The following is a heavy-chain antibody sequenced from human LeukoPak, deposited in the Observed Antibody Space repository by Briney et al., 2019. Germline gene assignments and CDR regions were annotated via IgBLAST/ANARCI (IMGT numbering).Heavy chain of an antibody. V-gene: IGHV1-2*02. CDR2: INPNSGGT. CDR3: ARGGQYSSSWNRYYGMDV. CDR1: GYTFTGYY. J-gene: IGHJ6*02. Sequence: VASVKVSCKASGYTFTGYYMHWVRQAPGQGLEWMGWINPNSGGTNYAQKFQGRVTMTRDTSISTAYMELSSLRSEDTAVYYCARGGQYSSSWNRYYGMDVWGQGTTVTVSS. D-gene: IGHD6-13*01.